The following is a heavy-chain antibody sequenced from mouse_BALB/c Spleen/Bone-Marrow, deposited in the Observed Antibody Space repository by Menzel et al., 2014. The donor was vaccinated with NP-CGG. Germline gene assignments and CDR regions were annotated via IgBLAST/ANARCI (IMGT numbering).Heavy chain of an antibody. V-gene: IGHV4-1*02. CDR1: GFDSSGYW. Sequence: LVESGGSLKLSCAASGFDSSGYWMSWVRQAPGKGLEWIGEINPDSSTINYTPSLKDKFIISRDNAKNTLYLQMSKVRSEDTALYYCARLGYYGTMDYWGQGTSVTVSS. J-gene: IGHJ4*01. CDR3: ARLGYYGTMDY. D-gene: IGHD1-1*01. CDR2: INPDSSTI.